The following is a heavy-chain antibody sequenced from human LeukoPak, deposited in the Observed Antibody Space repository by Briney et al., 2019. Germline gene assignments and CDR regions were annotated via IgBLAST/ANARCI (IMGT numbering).Heavy chain of an antibody. CDR2: FSHSGIT. V-gene: IGHV4-4*02. D-gene: IGHD1-1*01. Sequence: SGTLSLTCDVSGASISRGSWWSWVRRPPGKGLEWIGEFSHSGITNFNPSLKSRVTISVDKSRSQFSLNLISVTAADTAVYFCARNGGHNQEHWGQGTLVTVSS. J-gene: IGHJ4*02. CDR1: GASISRGSW. CDR3: ARNGGHNQEH.